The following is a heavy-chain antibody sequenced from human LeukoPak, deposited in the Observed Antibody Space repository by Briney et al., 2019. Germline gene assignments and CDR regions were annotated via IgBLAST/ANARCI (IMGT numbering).Heavy chain of an antibody. J-gene: IGHJ4*02. CDR3: ARVHYDSSGYYYHY. V-gene: IGHV3-23*01. CDR1: GFTFSNYA. CDR2: IHGSDGRT. D-gene: IGHD3-22*01. Sequence: GGSLRLSCAASGFTFSNYAMSWVRQAPGKGLEWVSAIHGSDGRTWNAGSVKGRCTISRDNSRNTLYLQMNSLRAEDTALYYCARVHYDSSGYYYHYWGQGTLVTVSS.